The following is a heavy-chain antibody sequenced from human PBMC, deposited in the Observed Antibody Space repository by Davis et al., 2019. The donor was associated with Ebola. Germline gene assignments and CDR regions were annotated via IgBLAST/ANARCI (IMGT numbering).Heavy chain of an antibody. D-gene: IGHD3-10*01. CDR2: INHSGST. CDR3: ARGRYYYGSGSYPFDY. V-gene: IGHV4-34*01. Sequence: MPGGSLRLSCAVYGGSFSGYYWSWIRQPPGKGLEWIGEINHSGSTNYNPSLKSRVTISVDTSKNQFSLKLSSVTAADTAVYYCARGRYYYGSGSYPFDYWGQGTLVTVSS. CDR1: GGSFSGYY. J-gene: IGHJ4*02.